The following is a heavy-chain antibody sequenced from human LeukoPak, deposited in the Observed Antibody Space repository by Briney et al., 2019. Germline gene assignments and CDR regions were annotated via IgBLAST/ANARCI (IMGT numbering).Heavy chain of an antibody. V-gene: IGHV3-66*01. Sequence: GGSLRLSCAASGFTVSSNYMSWVRQAPGKGLEWVSVIYSGGSTYYADSVKGRFTISRDNSKNTLYLQMNSLRAEDTAVYYCAKELAARAAFDIWGQGTMVTVSS. D-gene: IGHD6-6*01. CDR3: AKELAARAAFDI. J-gene: IGHJ3*02. CDR1: GFTVSSNY. CDR2: IYSGGST.